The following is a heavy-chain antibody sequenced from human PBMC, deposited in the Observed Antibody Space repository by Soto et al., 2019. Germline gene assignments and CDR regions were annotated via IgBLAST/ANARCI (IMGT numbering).Heavy chain of an antibody. Sequence: EVQLVESGGGLVKPGGSLRLSCAASGFTFSSYSMHWVRQAPGKGLEWVSSISSRSRSIYYADSQKGRFTISRDNTKNSVYLQMNNLRAEDTAVYYCARDWGDDECLVLYSFDHWGQGTLVTVSS. CDR3: ARDWGDDECLVLYSFDH. CDR1: GFTFSSYS. J-gene: IGHJ4*02. D-gene: IGHD2-21*02. V-gene: IGHV3-21*01. CDR2: ISSRSRSI.